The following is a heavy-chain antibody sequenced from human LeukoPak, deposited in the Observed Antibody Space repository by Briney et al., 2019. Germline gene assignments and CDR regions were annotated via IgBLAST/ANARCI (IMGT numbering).Heavy chain of an antibody. J-gene: IGHJ4*02. V-gene: IGHV3-23*01. CDR2: ISGSGGST. Sequence: GGSLRLSCAASGFTFSSYALSWVRQAPGRGLEWVSAISGSGGSTNYADSVKGRFTISRDNSKNTLYLQMNSLRAEDTTVYYCSIELVFWSGYPPSDYWGQGTLVTVSS. CDR3: SIELVFWSGYPPSDY. D-gene: IGHD3-3*01. CDR1: GFTFSSYA.